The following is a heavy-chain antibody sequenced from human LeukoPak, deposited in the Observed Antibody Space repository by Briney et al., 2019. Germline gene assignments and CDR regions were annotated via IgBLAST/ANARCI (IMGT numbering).Heavy chain of an antibody. J-gene: IGHJ4*02. CDR2: IYTSGRT. V-gene: IGHV4-4*07. CDR3: ARHVIHSGRHFDY. Sequence: SETLSLTCTVSGGSISGDYWSWIRQPAGTGLEWIGRIYTSGRTIYNPSLKSRVTMSVDTSKNQFSLKLSSVTAADTAVYFCARHVIHSGRHFDYWGQGTLVTVSS. CDR1: GGSISGDY. D-gene: IGHD1-26*01.